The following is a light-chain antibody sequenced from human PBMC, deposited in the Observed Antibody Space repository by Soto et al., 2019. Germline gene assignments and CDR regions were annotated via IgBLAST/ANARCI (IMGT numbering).Light chain of an antibody. CDR3: QQYNKWPRT. V-gene: IGKV3-15*01. Sequence: IVMPQSPATLSVSLGERATLSYRASQSVTSNLAWYQQKPGQAPRLLIYSASTRDPGIPARFSGSGSGTEFTLTISSLQSEDFAVYYCQQYNKWPRTFGQGTKVDIK. CDR2: SAS. J-gene: IGKJ1*01. CDR1: QSVTSN.